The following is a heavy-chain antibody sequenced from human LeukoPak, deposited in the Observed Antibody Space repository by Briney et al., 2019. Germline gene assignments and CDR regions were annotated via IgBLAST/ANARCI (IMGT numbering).Heavy chain of an antibody. J-gene: IGHJ6*02. D-gene: IGHD1-26*01. CDR3: ASEIKVGATPYYYYYGMDV. CDR1: GFTVGSNY. CDR2: IYSGGST. Sequence: PGGSLRLSCAASGFTVGSNYMSWVRQAPGKGLEWVSVIYSGGSTYYADSVKGRFTISRDNSKNTLYLQMNSLRAEDTAVYYCASEIKVGATPYYYYYGMDVWGQGTTVTVSS. V-gene: IGHV3-66*02.